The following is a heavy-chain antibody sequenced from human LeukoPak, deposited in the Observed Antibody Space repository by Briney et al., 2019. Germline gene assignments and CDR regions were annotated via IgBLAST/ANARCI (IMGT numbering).Heavy chain of an antibody. Sequence: GGSLRLSCAASGLTFSSYSMNWVRQAPGKGLEWVSSISSSSSYIYYADSVKGRFTISRDNAKNSLYLQMNSLRAEDTAVYYCAHSSYSSSWLFDYWGQGTLVTVSS. V-gene: IGHV3-21*01. D-gene: IGHD6-13*01. CDR3: AHSSYSSSWLFDY. CDR1: GLTFSSYS. CDR2: ISSSSSYI. J-gene: IGHJ4*02.